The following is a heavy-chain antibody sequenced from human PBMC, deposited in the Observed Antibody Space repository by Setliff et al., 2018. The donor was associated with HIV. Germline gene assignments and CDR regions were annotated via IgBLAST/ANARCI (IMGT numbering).Heavy chain of an antibody. CDR2: VYVSGNT. V-gene: IGHV4-31*03. D-gene: IGHD2-15*01. CDR1: GGSVRSGNYF. CDR3: AREGMQGGFDL. J-gene: IGHJ3*01. Sequence: SETLSLTCSVSGGSVRSGNYFWTWIRQLPGKGLEWIGYVYVSGNTNYNPSLRSRVTISLDRAKDQFSLKLNSMTAADTARYYCAREGMQGGFDLWGQGTMVT.